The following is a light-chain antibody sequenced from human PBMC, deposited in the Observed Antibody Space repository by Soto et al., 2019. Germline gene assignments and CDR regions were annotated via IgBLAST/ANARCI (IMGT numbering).Light chain of an antibody. Sequence: QSALTQPASVSGSPGQSITISCTGTSSDVGGYTYVSWYQQYPGKAPKLMIYEVNNRPSGVSDRFSGSKSGNTASLTISGLQAEDEADYYCSSYTSSSTPVVFGGGTKLTVL. CDR2: EVN. CDR3: SSYTSSSTPVV. V-gene: IGLV2-14*01. J-gene: IGLJ2*01. CDR1: SSDVGGYTY.